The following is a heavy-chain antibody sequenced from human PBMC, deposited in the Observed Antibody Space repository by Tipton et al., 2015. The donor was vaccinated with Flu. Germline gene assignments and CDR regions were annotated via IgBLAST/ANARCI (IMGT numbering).Heavy chain of an antibody. D-gene: IGHD5-12*01. CDR2: INDSGSA. Sequence: SNYYWGWIRQPPGKGLEWIGEINDSGSANYNPSLKSQVTMSVDTSKNQFSLKVKSVTAADTAVYYCARGTGYGTYFDSWGRGTLVTVSS. CDR1: SNYY. J-gene: IGHJ4*02. CDR3: ARGTGYGTYFDS. V-gene: IGHV4-34*01.